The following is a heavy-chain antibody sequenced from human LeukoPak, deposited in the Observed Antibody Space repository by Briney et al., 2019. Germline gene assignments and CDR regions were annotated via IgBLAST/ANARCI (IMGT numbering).Heavy chain of an antibody. CDR2: LKIDGGAT. Sequence: GGSLRLSCAASGFTLSYSWMNWVRQAPGKGLVWVSRLKIDGGATTYADSVKGRFTISRDSAENTVYLQMNSLRVDDTAVYYCVGRSAVGPEYWGQGILVTVSS. J-gene: IGHJ4*02. V-gene: IGHV3-74*01. CDR1: GFTLSYSW. CDR3: VGRSAVGPEY. D-gene: IGHD1-26*01.